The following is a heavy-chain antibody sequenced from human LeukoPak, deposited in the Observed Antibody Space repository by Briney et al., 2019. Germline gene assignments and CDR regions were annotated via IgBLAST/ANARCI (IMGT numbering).Heavy chain of an antibody. CDR3: ARGPQQWLYFDY. V-gene: IGHV1-18*01. J-gene: IGHJ4*02. D-gene: IGHD6-19*01. CDR1: GYTFTSYD. CDR2: ISAYNGNT. Sequence: ASVKVSCKASGYTFTSYDINWVRQATGQGLEWMGWISAYNGNTNYAQKLQGRVTMTTDTSTSTAYMELRSLRSDDTAVYYCARGPQQWLYFDYWGQGTLVTVSS.